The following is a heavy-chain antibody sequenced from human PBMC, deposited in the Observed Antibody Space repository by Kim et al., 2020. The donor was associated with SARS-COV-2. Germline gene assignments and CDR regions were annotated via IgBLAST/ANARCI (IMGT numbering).Heavy chain of an antibody. J-gene: IGHJ4*02. V-gene: IGHV1-46*01. CDR3: ARGSSSWGLILGY. D-gene: IGHD6-13*01. Sequence: YTQKFEGRVTMTRDTSTSTVYMELSSLRSEDTAVYYCARGSSSWGLILGYWGQGTLVTVSS.